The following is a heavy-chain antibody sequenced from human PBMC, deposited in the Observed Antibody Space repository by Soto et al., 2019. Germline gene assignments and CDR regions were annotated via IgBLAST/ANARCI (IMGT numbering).Heavy chain of an antibody. Sequence: QVQLVESGGGVVQPGRSLRLSCAASGFTFSSYGMHWVRQAPGKGLEWVAVISYDGSNKYYADSVKGRFTISRDNSKNTLYLQMNSLRAEDTAVYYCAKDPQMITFGGVIVIPYYYYGMDVWGQGTTVTVSS. J-gene: IGHJ6*02. D-gene: IGHD3-16*02. CDR1: GFTFSSYG. CDR3: AKDPQMITFGGVIVIPYYYYGMDV. V-gene: IGHV3-30*18. CDR2: ISYDGSNK.